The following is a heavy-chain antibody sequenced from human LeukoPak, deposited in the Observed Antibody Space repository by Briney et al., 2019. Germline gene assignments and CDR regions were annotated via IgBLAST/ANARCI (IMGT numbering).Heavy chain of an antibody. J-gene: IGHJ4*02. CDR2: INPNSGGT. V-gene: IGHV1-2*02. CDR1: GYTFTGYY. CDR3: ARAGPTSRDGYNFEDY. Sequence: ASVKVSCKASGYTFTGYYMHWVRQAPGQGLEWMGWINPNSGGTNYAQKFQGRVTMTRDTSISTAYMELSSLRSEDTAVYYCARAGPTSRDGYNFEDYWGQGTLVTVSS. D-gene: IGHD5-24*01.